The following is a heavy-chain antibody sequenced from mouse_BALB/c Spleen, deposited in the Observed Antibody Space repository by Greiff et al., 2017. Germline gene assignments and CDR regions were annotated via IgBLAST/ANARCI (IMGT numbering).Heavy chain of an antibody. CDR3: ARWREYSKDAMDY. CDR1: GYTFPDYA. V-gene: IGHV1-67*01. Sequence: VQLQQSGPELVRPGVSVKISCKGSGYTFPDYAMHWVKQSHAKSLEWIGVISTYYGNTNYNQKFKGKATMTVDKSSSTAYMELARLTSEDSAIYYCARWREYSKDAMDYWGEGTTVTVSS. CDR2: ISTYYGNT. D-gene: IGHD2-5*01. J-gene: IGHJ4*01.